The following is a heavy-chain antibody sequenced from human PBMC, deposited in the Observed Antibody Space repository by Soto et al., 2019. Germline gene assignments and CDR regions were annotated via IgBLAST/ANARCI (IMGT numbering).Heavy chain of an antibody. Sequence: QVQLVQSGAEVKKPGASVKVSCKASGYTFSNYGLSWVRQAPGQGLEWMGWLNPYSCNTKYIQKLKGRVTLTTDTTTSTAYMDLRSLTSYDTAVYYCARVNQSQYRRGDNWFDPWGQGTLVTVSS. CDR1: GYTFSNYG. J-gene: IGHJ5*02. CDR2: LNPYSCNT. CDR3: ARVNQSQYRRGDNWFDP. V-gene: IGHV1-18*04. D-gene: IGHD3-10*01.